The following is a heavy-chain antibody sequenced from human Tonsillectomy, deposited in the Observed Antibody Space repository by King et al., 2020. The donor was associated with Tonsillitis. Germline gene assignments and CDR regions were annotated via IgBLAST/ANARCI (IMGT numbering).Heavy chain of an antibody. J-gene: IGHJ6*02. Sequence: VQLVESGGGVVQPGGSLRLSCAASGFTFSSYGMHWVRQAPGKGLEWVAFIRYDGSNKYYADSVKGRFTISRDNSKNTLYPQMNSLRAEDTAVYYCAKDGVLRYFDGMDVWGQGTTVTVSS. D-gene: IGHD3-9*01. CDR3: AKDGVLRYFDGMDV. V-gene: IGHV3-30*02. CDR1: GFTFSSYG. CDR2: IRYDGSNK.